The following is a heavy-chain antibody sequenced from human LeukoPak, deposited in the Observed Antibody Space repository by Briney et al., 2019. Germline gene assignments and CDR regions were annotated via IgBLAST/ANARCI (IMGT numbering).Heavy chain of an antibody. V-gene: IGHV4-34*01. CDR2: INHSGGT. CDR1: GGSFSAYY. D-gene: IGHD6-19*01. Sequence: PSETLSLTCAVYGGSFSAYYWSWIRQSPGKGLEWIGEINHSGGTNYNPTLQSRVTILVDTSKNQFSLKLSSVTAADTAVYYCATERRYSSGRWDYYFDNWGQGILVTVSS. J-gene: IGHJ4*02. CDR3: ATERRYSSGRWDYYFDN.